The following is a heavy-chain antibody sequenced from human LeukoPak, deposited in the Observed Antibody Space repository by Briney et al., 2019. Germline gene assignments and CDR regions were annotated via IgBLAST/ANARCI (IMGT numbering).Heavy chain of an antibody. CDR2: IYSGGST. CDR3: ARGGPAAGRFDY. J-gene: IGHJ4*02. V-gene: IGHV3-66*01. Sequence: GGSLRLSCAGSGFTVSSNHMSWVRQAPGKGLEWISDIYSGGSTYYAESVKGRFTIPGENTKSTLYLQMNSLRAKDTAVYYCARGGPAAGRFDYWGQGTLVTVSS. CDR1: GFTVSSNH. D-gene: IGHD6-13*01.